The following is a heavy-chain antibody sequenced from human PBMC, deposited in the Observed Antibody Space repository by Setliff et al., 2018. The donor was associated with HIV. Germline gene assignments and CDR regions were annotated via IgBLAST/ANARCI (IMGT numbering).Heavy chain of an antibody. D-gene: IGHD1-1*01. CDR3: ARMEIG. CDR1: GFTFSSYA. V-gene: IGHV3-23*01. Sequence: PGGSLRLSCAASGFTFSSYAMSWVRQAPGEGLEWVSAISGSGGSTYYADSVQGRFTISRDNAKNTVYLQMNSLKTEDTAMYYCARMEIGWGQGTMGTVSS. CDR2: ISGSGGST. J-gene: IGHJ3*01.